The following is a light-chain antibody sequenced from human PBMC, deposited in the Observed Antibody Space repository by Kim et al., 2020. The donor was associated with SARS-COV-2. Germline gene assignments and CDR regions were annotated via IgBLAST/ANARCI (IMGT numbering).Light chain of an antibody. CDR2: EVR. CDR1: SDDVGFYNY. CDR3: SSYGGRNDLI. V-gene: IGLV2-8*01. J-gene: IGLJ2*01. Sequence: GQSVTISCTGTSDDVGFYNYVSWYQKYPGKAPKLLIYEVRKRPSGVPDRFSGYKSGNTASLTVSGLQTEDEAAYYCSSYGGRNDLIFGGGTQLTVL.